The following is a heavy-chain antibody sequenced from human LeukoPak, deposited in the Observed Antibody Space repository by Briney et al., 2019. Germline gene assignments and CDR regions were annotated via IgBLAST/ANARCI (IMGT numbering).Heavy chain of an antibody. CDR2: MYYSGST. J-gene: IGHJ4*02. CDR1: GASISSYF. V-gene: IGHV4-59*08. Sequence: PPETLSLTCTVSGASISSYFWSWIRQPPGKGLEWIGYMYYSGSTNYNPSLKSRVTISVDTSKNQFSLRLSSVTAADTALYYCARHSRAAANYDYWGQGTLVTVSS. D-gene: IGHD6-13*01. CDR3: ARHSRAAANYDY.